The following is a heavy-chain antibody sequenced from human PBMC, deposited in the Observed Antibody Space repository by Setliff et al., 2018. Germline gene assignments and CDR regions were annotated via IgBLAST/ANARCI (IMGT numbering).Heavy chain of an antibody. J-gene: IGHJ4*02. CDR1: GFTFSSYA. D-gene: IGHD4-17*01. CDR3: AKSMTTEIYFDY. Sequence: LRLSCAASGFTFSSYAMNWVRQAPGKGLEWVSAISDSGGSAYYADSVKGRFTISRDNSKNTLYLQMTSLRAEDTAVYYCAKSMTTEIYFDYWGQGTLVTVSS. V-gene: IGHV3-23*01. CDR2: ISDSGGSA.